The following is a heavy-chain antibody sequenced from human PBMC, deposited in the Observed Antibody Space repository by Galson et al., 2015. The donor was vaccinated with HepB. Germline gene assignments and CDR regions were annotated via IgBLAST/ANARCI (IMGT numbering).Heavy chain of an antibody. CDR3: ARDRNLPYCTNGVCYYYYYGMDV. V-gene: IGHV4-61*01. J-gene: IGHJ6*02. CDR1: GGSVSSGSYY. D-gene: IGHD2-8*01. Sequence: SETLSLTCTVSGGSVSSGSYYWSWIRQPPGKGLEWIGYIYYSGSTNYNPSLKSRVTISVDTSKNQFSLKLSSVTAADTAVYYCARDRNLPYCTNGVCYYYYYGMDVWGQGTTVTVSS. CDR2: IYYSGST.